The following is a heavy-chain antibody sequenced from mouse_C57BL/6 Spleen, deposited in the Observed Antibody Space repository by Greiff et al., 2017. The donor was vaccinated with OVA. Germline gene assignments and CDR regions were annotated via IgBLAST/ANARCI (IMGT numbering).Heavy chain of an antibody. CDR2: ISDGGSYT. V-gene: IGHV5-4*01. D-gene: IGHD1-1*01. CDR1: GFTFGSYA. CDR3: AREDYGSVYAMDY. Sequence: EVQRVESGGGLVKPGGSLKLSCAASGFTFGSYAMSWVRQTPEKRLEWVATISDGGSYTYYPDNVKGRFTISRDNAKNNLYLQMSHLKSEDTAMYYCAREDYGSVYAMDYWGQGTSVTVSS. J-gene: IGHJ4*01.